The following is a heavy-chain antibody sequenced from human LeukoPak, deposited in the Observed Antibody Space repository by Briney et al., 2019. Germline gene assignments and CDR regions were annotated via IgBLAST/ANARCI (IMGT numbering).Heavy chain of an antibody. D-gene: IGHD3-3*01. Sequence: PGGSLRLSCAASAFTFSTYNMNWVRQAPGKGLEWVSSISSSSTYMYYADSMKGRFTISRDNAKHSLYLQMNSLRAEDTAVYYCARSAGLADGFDMWGQGTKVTVSS. CDR1: AFTFSTYN. V-gene: IGHV3-21*01. CDR2: ISSSSTYM. CDR3: ARSAGLADGFDM. J-gene: IGHJ3*02.